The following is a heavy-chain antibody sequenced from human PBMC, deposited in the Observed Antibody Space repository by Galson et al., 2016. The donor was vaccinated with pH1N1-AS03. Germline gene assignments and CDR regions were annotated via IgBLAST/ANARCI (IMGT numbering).Heavy chain of an antibody. CDR3: AKCDVSCQHSTLDY. CDR2: ISPTGETT. CDR1: GFIFSGNS. J-gene: IGHJ4*02. Sequence: SLRLSCAASGFIFSGNSMSWVRQAPGKGLGWVAAISPTGETTPYADSVKGRFIISRDNSKNTLFLEMDSLRAEETAVYYCAKCDVSCQHSTLDYWGQGTLVTVSS. V-gene: IGHV3-23*01. D-gene: IGHD2-2*01.